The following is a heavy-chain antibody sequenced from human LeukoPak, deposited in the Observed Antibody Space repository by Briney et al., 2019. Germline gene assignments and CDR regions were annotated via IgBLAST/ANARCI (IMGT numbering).Heavy chain of an antibody. D-gene: IGHD6-13*01. CDR3: ARGIAAAGALDY. V-gene: IGHV3-21*01. Sequence: GGSLRLSCAASGFTFSSYSMNWVRQAPGKGLEWVSSISSSSYIYYADSVKGRFTISRDNAKNSLYLQMNSLRAEDTAVYYCARGIAAAGALDYWGQGTLVTVSS. CDR1: GFTFSSYS. J-gene: IGHJ4*02. CDR2: ISSSSYI.